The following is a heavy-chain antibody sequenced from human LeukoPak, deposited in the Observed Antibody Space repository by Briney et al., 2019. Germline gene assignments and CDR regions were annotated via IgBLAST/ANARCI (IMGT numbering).Heavy chain of an antibody. Sequence: SETLSLTCAVYGGSFSGYYWSWIRQPPGKGLEWIGEINHSGSTNYNPSLKSRVTISVDTSKNQFSLKLSSVTAADTAVYYCARGSRPRRDMRYYYWGQGTLVTVSS. CDR1: GGSFSGYY. V-gene: IGHV4-34*01. D-gene: IGHD3-9*01. J-gene: IGHJ4*02. CDR3: ARGSRPRRDMRYYY. CDR2: INHSGST.